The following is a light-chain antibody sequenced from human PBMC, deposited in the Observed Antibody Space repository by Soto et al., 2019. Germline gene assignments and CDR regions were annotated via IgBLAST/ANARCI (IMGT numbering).Light chain of an antibody. CDR2: EAS. J-gene: IGLJ3*02. CDR3: FSNAVSTTWV. CDR1: SSDIGSYNF. V-gene: IGLV2-23*01. Sequence: QSALTQPASVSGSPGQSITISCTGISSDIGSYNFVSWYQQRPGKAPKLMIFEASKRPSGVPYRFSGSKSANTASLTISGIQAEDEADYYCFSNAVSTTWVFGGGTKLTVL.